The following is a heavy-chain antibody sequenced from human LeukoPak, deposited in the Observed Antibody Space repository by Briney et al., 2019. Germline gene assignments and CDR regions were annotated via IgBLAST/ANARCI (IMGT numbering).Heavy chain of an antibody. Sequence: GGSLRLSCADSGFTFSSHWMTWVRQAPGRGLEWVAVIKQDGSDKYYVDSLKGRFTISRDNAKNSLYLQMNSLRAEDTAVYYCARGVPTGVDYFDYWGQGTLVTVSS. CDR1: GFTFSSHW. J-gene: IGHJ4*02. CDR2: IKQDGSDK. CDR3: ARGVPTGVDYFDY. V-gene: IGHV3-7*01. D-gene: IGHD2-8*02.